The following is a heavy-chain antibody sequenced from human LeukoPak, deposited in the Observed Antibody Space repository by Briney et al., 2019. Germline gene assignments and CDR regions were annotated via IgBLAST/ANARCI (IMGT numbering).Heavy chain of an antibody. CDR1: GFSVSSNY. Sequence: AGGSLRLSCAASGFSVSSNYMIWVRQAPGEGLEWVSVLYSAGSTYFADSVKGRFTISRDNSKNTLYLQMNSLKPEDTAVYYCASGGDPQWLVHGEYWGQGTLVTVSS. J-gene: IGHJ4*02. V-gene: IGHV3-53*01. CDR3: ASGGDPQWLVHGEY. CDR2: LYSAGST. D-gene: IGHD6-19*01.